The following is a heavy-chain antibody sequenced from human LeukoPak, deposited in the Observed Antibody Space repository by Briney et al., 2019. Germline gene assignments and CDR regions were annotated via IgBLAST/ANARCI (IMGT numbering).Heavy chain of an antibody. CDR1: GFTFSSYA. Sequence: HPGGSLRLSYAASGFTFSSYAMSWVRQAPGKGLEWVSAISGSGGSTYYADSVKGRFTISRDNSKNTLYLQMNSLRAEDTAVYYCARDLRYDFWSGYPGGLLDYWGQGTLVTVSS. CDR3: ARDLRYDFWSGYPGGLLDY. V-gene: IGHV3-23*01. D-gene: IGHD3-3*01. J-gene: IGHJ4*02. CDR2: ISGSGGST.